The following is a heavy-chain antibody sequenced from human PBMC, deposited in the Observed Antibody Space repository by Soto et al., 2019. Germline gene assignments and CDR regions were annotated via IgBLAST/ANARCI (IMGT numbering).Heavy chain of an antibody. V-gene: IGHV1-2*02. Sequence: ASVKVSCKGSGYTFTSYYIHCVRQTPGQGPEWMGEISPQTGGTKYAQKYQGRVTMTRDTSITTVYMELSNLSPDDTAVYYCGRGRSGELVIFYWGQGTLVTVSS. J-gene: IGHJ4*02. CDR1: GYTFTSYY. D-gene: IGHD1-26*01. CDR2: ISPQTGGT. CDR3: GRGRSGELVIFY.